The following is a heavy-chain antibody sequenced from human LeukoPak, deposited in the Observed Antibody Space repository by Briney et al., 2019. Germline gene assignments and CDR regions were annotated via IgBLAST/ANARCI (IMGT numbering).Heavy chain of an antibody. CDR3: ARDRIRGTTDTFNWFDP. D-gene: IGHD1-14*01. Sequence: SVKVSCKASGGTFSSYAISWVRQAPGQGLEWMGGIIPIFGTASYAQKFQGRVTITADESTSTAYMELSSLRSEDTAVYYCARDRIRGTTDTFNWFDPWGQGTLVTVSS. CDR1: GGTFSSYA. CDR2: IIPIFGTA. J-gene: IGHJ5*02. V-gene: IGHV1-69*13.